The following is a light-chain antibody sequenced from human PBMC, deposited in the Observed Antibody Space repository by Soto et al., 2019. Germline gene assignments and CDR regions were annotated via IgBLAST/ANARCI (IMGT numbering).Light chain of an antibody. CDR2: GNT. J-gene: IGLJ1*01. CDR3: QAYDSSLRGFYV. V-gene: IGLV1-40*01. CDR1: SSNIGAGYD. Sequence: QPVLTQPPSVSGAPGQRVNISCTGSSSNIGAGYDVHWYQHLPGTAPKLLIYGNTNRPSGVPDRFSGSKSGTSASLAITGLQAEDEADYYCQAYDSSLRGFYVFGTGTKLTVL.